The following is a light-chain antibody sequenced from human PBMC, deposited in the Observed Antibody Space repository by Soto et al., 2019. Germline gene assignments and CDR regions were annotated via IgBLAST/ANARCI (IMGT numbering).Light chain of an antibody. V-gene: IGKV3-15*01. CDR2: GAS. Sequence: VLTQSPVTLSLSPGESAPFSCRASQSVSSDLAWYHQKPGQAPRLLIYGASTRATGIPARFSGSGSGTEFTLTINSLQSEDFAVYYCQQYNNWPRSSGQGTEV. J-gene: IGKJ1*01. CDR3: QQYNNWPRS. CDR1: QSVSSD.